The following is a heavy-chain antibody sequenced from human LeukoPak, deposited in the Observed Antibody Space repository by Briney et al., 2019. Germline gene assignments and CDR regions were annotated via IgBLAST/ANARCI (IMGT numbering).Heavy chain of an antibody. D-gene: IGHD6-6*01. CDR2: ISQYGNNK. CDR3: AKDLRANRVGALRGDAFDI. V-gene: IGHV3-30*18. CDR1: WFPYRDLG. Sequence: GGPLRLPCGASWFPYRDLGMHGLPEAPGKTLECLAYISQYGNNKYYADSVKGRITISRDNSMNTLYLQMNSLRAEDTAVYYCAKDLRANRVGALRGDAFDIWGQGTMVTVSS. J-gene: IGHJ3*02.